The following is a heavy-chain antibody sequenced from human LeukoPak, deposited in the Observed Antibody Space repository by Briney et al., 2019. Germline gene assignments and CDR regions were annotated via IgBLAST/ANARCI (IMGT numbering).Heavy chain of an antibody. J-gene: IGHJ3*02. CDR2: IYPGDSDT. D-gene: IGHD2-2*01. CDR1: GYGFTNYW. V-gene: IGHV5-51*01. CDR3: ARRRYCSSTSCYGGVDGFDI. Sequence: GESLKISCKGSGYGFTNYWVGWVRQMPGKDLEWMGIIYPGDSDTRYRPSFQGQVTISADKSFSTAYLQWSSLKASDTAMYYCARRRYCSSTSCYGGVDGFDIYGQGTMVTVSS.